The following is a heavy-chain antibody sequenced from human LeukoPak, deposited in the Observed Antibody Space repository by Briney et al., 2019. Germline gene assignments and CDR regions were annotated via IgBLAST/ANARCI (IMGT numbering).Heavy chain of an antibody. D-gene: IGHD3-10*02. CDR2: ISPGDSDA. J-gene: IGHJ5*02. CDR1: GYRFTSHW. CDR3: ARLSGNVGWFDP. Sequence: GESLKISCKGSGYRFTSHWIGWVRQMPGKGLEWMGIISPGDSDARYSPSFQGQVTISADKSINTAYLQWSSLKASDTAMYYCARLSGNVGWFDPWGQGTLVTVSS. V-gene: IGHV5-51*01.